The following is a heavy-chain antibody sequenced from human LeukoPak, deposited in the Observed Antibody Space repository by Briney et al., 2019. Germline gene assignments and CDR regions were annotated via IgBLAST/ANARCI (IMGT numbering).Heavy chain of an antibody. V-gene: IGHV1-46*01. J-gene: IGHJ3*02. Sequence: ASVKVSCKASGYTFTSYGISWVRQAPGQGLEWMGIINPSGGSTSYAQKFQGRVTMTRDMSTSTVYMELSSLRSEDTAVYYCARPFRAARPYDAFDIWGQGTMVTVSS. CDR1: GYTFTSYG. CDR2: INPSGGST. D-gene: IGHD6-6*01. CDR3: ARPFRAARPYDAFDI.